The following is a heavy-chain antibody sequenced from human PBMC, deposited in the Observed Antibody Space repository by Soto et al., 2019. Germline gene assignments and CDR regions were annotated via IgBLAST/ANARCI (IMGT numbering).Heavy chain of an antibody. CDR3: AREVYSIYDYDGFDI. V-gene: IGHV3-74*01. CDR2: INTDGRAT. D-gene: IGHD4-4*01. Sequence: EVQLVESGGGLVQPGGSLRLSCGASGFTFSSHWMHWVRQAPGKGLMWVSRINTDGRATSYADSVKGRFTISRDNAKNTLYLQMNSLRVEDTALYFCAREVYSIYDYDGFDIWGQGTMVTVSP. CDR1: GFTFSSHW. J-gene: IGHJ3*02.